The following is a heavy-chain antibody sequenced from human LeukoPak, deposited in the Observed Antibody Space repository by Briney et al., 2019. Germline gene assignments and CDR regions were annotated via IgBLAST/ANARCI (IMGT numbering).Heavy chain of an antibody. V-gene: IGHV3-66*02. D-gene: IGHD3-22*01. J-gene: IGHJ3*02. CDR1: GGSISSSY. CDR3: ARLYESSAYGAFDI. Sequence: PSETLSLTCTVSGGSISSSYMGWVRQASGKGLEWVSVLYSAGSTFYPDSVKGRFTISRDNSQNMLFLQMDSLRAEDTAVYYCARLYESSAYGAFDIWGQGTLDTVSP. CDR2: LYSAGST.